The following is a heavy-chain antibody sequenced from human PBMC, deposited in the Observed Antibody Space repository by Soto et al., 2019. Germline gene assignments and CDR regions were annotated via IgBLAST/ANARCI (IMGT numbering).Heavy chain of an antibody. CDR1: GGSISSGDNY. V-gene: IGHV4-30-4*01. D-gene: IGHD3-22*01. J-gene: IGHJ5*02. CDR2: IYYSGST. Sequence: KPSETLSLTCTVSGGSISSGDNYWSWIRQPPGKGLEWIGYIYYSGSTYYHPSLKSRVTISLDTSKNQFSLKLSSVTAADTAVYYCARVHYDRSFDPWGQGTLVTVSS. CDR3: ARVHYDRSFDP.